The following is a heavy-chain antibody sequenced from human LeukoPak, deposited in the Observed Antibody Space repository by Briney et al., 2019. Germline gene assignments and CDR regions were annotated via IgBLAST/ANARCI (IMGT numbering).Heavy chain of an antibody. D-gene: IGHD1-7*01. Sequence: SGGSLRLSCAASGFTFSNYNMNWVRQAPGKGLEWVSSISSSSSYIYYADSVKGRFTISRDNAKNSLYLQMNSLRAEDTAVYYCARDQAPWNLGVLDYWGQGTLVTVSS. V-gene: IGHV3-21*01. J-gene: IGHJ4*02. CDR1: GFTFSNYN. CDR2: ISSSSSYI. CDR3: ARDQAPWNLGVLDY.